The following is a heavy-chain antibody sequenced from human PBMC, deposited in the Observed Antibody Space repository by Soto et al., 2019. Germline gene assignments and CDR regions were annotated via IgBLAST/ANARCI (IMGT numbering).Heavy chain of an antibody. V-gene: IGHV4-59*01. D-gene: IGHD4-17*01. CDR2: IYYSGST. CDR1: GGSISSYY. J-gene: IGHJ4*02. CDR3: ARVYGVYLDY. Sequence: VQLQESGPGLVKPSETLSLTCTVSGGSISSYYWSWMRRPPGKGLEWIGYIYYSGSTNYNPSLKSRVTISVDTSKNQFSLKLSSVTAADTAVYYCARVYGVYLDYWGQGTLVTVSS.